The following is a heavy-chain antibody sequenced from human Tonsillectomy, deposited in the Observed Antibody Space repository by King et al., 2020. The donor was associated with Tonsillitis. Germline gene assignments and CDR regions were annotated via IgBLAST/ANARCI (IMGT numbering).Heavy chain of an antibody. J-gene: IGHJ4*02. V-gene: IGHV4-59*01. CDR2: FYYTGST. CDR3: AREYCSSTSCYYLDY. D-gene: IGHD2-2*01. CDR1: GGSMNNNY. Sequence: QVQLQESGPGLVKPSETLSLTCTVSGGSMNNNYWSWIRQPPGKGLEWIGFFYYTGSTNYNPSLKSRVTISGDTSKNQFSLKVNSVTAADTAVYYCAREYCSSTSCYYLDYWGQGTLVTVSS.